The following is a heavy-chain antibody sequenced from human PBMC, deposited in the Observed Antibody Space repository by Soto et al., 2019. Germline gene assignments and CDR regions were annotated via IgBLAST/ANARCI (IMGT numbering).Heavy chain of an antibody. D-gene: IGHD3-22*01. CDR1: GXTFSSYS. CDR3: ANSPYYYDSSGYPGSDY. Sequence: GSLRLSCAASGXTFSSYSMSWVRQAPGKGLEWVSSISGSGGSTYYADSVKGRFTISRDNSKNTLYLQMNSLRSEDTALYYCANSPYYYDSSGYPGSDYWGQGTLGTVS. J-gene: IGHJ4*02. V-gene: IGHV3-23*01. CDR2: ISGSGGST.